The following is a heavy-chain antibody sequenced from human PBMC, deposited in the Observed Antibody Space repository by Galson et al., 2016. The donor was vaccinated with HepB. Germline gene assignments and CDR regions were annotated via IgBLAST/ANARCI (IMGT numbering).Heavy chain of an antibody. D-gene: IGHD3-10*01. Sequence: LSLTCAVYGGSFSDFYWSWIRQPPGKGLEWIGEIARSGRTNYNPSLKSRLTISVDPSKNQFSLTLRSVTAADTAVYYCARGSFLYGSRTWGQGTLVTVSS. CDR3: ARGSFLYGSRT. J-gene: IGHJ5*02. CDR2: IARSGRT. V-gene: IGHV4-34*01. CDR1: GGSFSDFY.